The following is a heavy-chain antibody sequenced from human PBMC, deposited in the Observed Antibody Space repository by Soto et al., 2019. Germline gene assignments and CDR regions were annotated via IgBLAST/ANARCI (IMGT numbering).Heavy chain of an antibody. CDR1: GDSVSSNSAA. CDR3: AIEILTRVGYSSGWYAIDY. D-gene: IGHD6-19*01. V-gene: IGHV6-1*01. CDR2: TYYRSKWYN. J-gene: IGHJ4*02. Sequence: LSQTLSLTCAISGDSVSSNSAAWNWIRQSPSRGLEWLGRTYYRSKWYNDYAVSVKSRITINPDTSKNQFSLQLNSVTPEDTAVYYCAIEILTRVGYSSGWYAIDYWGQGTLVTVSS.